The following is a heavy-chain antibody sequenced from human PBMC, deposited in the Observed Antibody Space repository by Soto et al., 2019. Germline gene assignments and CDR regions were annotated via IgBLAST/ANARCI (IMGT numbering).Heavy chain of an antibody. CDR2: INPSGGST. CDR1: GYTFTSYY. D-gene: IGHD3-3*01. CDR3: ARTSGRRFTIFGVVTQYYFDY. J-gene: IGHJ4*02. Sequence: ASVKVSCKASGYTFTSYYMHLVRQAPGQGLEWMGIINPSGGSTSYAQKFQGRVTMTRDTSTSTVYMELSSLRSEDTAVYYCARTSGRRFTIFGVVTQYYFDYWGQGTLVTVSS. V-gene: IGHV1-46*03.